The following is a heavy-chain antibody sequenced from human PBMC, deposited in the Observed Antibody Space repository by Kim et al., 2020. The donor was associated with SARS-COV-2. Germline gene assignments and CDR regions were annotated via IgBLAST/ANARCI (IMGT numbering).Heavy chain of an antibody. D-gene: IGHD2-15*01. Sequence: ASVKVSCKVSGYTLSEFSMHWVRQAPGKGLEWMGSFDPEDGEAVYAQKFQGRVSMTEDTSTDTAYMELSSLRSEDTAVYYCAADRASCTLFLAPWGQGTLVTVSA. CDR1: GYTLSEFS. V-gene: IGHV1-24*01. CDR2: FDPEDGEA. J-gene: IGHJ5*02. CDR3: AADRASCTLFLAP.